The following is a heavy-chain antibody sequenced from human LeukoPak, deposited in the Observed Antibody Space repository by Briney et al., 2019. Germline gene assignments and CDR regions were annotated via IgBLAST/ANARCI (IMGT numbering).Heavy chain of an antibody. CDR2: ISGSGGST. CDR3: AKDQFGYCSGGSCYVAN. J-gene: IGHJ4*02. V-gene: IGHV3-23*01. Sequence: GGSLRLSCAASGFTFSSYAMSWVRQAPGKGLEWVSAISGSGGSTYYADSVKGRFTISRDNSKNTLYLQMNSLRAEDTAMYYCAKDQFGYCSGGSCYVANWGQGTLVTVSS. CDR1: GFTFSSYA. D-gene: IGHD2-15*01.